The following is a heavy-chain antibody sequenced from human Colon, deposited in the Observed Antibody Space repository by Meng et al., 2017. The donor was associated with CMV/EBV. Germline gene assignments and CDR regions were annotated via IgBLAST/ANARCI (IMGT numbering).Heavy chain of an antibody. V-gene: IGHV3-23*01. CDR2: IYGRDGST. CDR1: GFPLNTFD. Sequence: HTCAASGFPLNTFDMSWVRQAPGKGLEWVSVIYGRDGSTFYADSVSGRFTISKENSDNRLHLQMNSLRVEDTALYYCTKGAWVDYLGQGTLVTVSS. CDR3: TKGAWVDY. D-gene: IGHD1-26*01. J-gene: IGHJ4*02.